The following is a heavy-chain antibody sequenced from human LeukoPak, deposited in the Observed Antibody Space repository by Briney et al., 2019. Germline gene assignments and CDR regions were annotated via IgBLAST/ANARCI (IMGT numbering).Heavy chain of an antibody. CDR1: GGTFSSYA. CDR3: ARGSAAAAPAGY. Sequence: SVKVSCKASGGTFSSYAISWERQAPGQGLEWMGRIIPILGIANYAQKFQGRVTITADKSTSTAYMELSSLRSEDTAVYYCARGSAAAAPAGYWGQGTLVTVSS. J-gene: IGHJ4*02. D-gene: IGHD6-13*01. CDR2: IIPILGIA. V-gene: IGHV1-69*04.